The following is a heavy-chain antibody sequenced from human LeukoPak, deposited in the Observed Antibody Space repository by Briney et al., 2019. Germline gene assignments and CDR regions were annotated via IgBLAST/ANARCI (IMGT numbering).Heavy chain of an antibody. CDR1: GFTFINYA. D-gene: IGHD3-10*01. CDR3: AKDGLWFGELPEAAGALH. CDR2: ISGSGEST. V-gene: IGHV3-23*01. J-gene: IGHJ4*02. Sequence: PGGSLRLSCAASGFTFINYAMTWVRQAPGKGLQWVSAISGSGESTHYADPVKGRFTISRDNSENTLYLQMNSLRAEDTAVYYCAKDGLWFGELPEAAGALHWGQGTLVTVSS.